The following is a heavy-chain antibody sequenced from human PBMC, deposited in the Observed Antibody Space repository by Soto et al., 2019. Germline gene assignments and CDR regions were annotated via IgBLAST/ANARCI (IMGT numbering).Heavy chain of an antibody. J-gene: IGHJ4*02. CDR2: ISYTGTYT. CDR3: AKDGEGPELPWFFDS. CDR1: GFIFRKFA. D-gene: IGHD1-7*01. V-gene: IGHV3-23*01. Sequence: GGSLRLSCAASGFIFRKFAMAWVRQAPGKGLTWVSAISYTGTYTYYADSVKGRFTISRDNSKNTLFLQMNSLRAEDTAMYFCAKDGEGPELPWFFDSWGRGTQVTVSS.